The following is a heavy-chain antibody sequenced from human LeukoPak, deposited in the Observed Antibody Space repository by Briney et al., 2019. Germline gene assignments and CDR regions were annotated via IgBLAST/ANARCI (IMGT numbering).Heavy chain of an antibody. CDR2: ISSSGSGGNT. J-gene: IGHJ2*01. V-gene: IGHV3-23*01. CDR3: AKDRTAGASYWYFDL. D-gene: IGHD1-26*01. CDR1: GVTLSSYA. Sequence: GGSLRLSCAASGVTLSSYAMSWARQAPGKGLEWVSGISSSGSGGNTYYADSVKGRFTISRDSSKNTLFLHMNTLRAEDTAIYYCAKDRTAGASYWYFDLWGRGTLVTVSS.